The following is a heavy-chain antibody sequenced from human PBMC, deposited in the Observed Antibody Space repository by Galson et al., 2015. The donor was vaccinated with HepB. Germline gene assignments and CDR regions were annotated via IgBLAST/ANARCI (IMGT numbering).Heavy chain of an antibody. V-gene: IGHV3-11*04. Sequence: SLRLSCAASGFTFSDYYMSWIRQAPGKGLEWVSYMSSSGSTIYYADSVKGRFTISRDNAKNPLYLQMNSLRAEDTAVYYCARDREQQLGAGMDVWGQGTTVTVSS. CDR3: ARDREQQLGAGMDV. CDR2: MSSSGSTI. J-gene: IGHJ6*02. CDR1: GFTFSDYY. D-gene: IGHD6-13*01.